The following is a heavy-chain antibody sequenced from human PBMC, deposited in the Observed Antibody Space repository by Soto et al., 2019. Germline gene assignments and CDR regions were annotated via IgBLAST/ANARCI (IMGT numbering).Heavy chain of an antibody. Sequence: QVQLVESGGGVVQPGRSLRLSCAASGFTFSSYGMHWVRQAPGKGLEWVAVISYDGSNKYYADSVKGRFTISRDNSKNTLYLQMNSLIAEDTAVYYCAKVGSRGSLEYYFYYWGQGTLVTVST. J-gene: IGHJ4*02. CDR2: ISYDGSNK. CDR1: GFTFSSYG. V-gene: IGHV3-30*18. CDR3: AKVGSRGSLEYYFYY. D-gene: IGHD3-3*01.